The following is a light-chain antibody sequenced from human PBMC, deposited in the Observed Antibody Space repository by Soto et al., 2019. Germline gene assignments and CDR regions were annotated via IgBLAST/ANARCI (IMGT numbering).Light chain of an antibody. CDR1: QSISIW. CDR2: KAS. V-gene: IGKV1-5*03. Sequence: DIQMTQSPSTLSASVGDRVTITCRASQSISIWLAWYQQKPGKAPKILIYKASSLESGVPSRFSGSGSGTEFTLTISSLQPDDFATYYCQQYENYFWTFGQGTKVDIK. CDR3: QQYENYFWT. J-gene: IGKJ1*01.